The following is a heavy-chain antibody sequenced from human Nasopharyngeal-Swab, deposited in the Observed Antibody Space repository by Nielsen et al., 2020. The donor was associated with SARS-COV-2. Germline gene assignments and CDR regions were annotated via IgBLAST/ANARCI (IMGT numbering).Heavy chain of an antibody. CDR3: AKDKEDLRGVGSYDY. D-gene: IGHD3-10*01. J-gene: IGHJ4*02. CDR1: GFTLRNYY. V-gene: IGHV3-23*01. Sequence: GGSLRLSCVGSGFTLRNYYMGWVRQTPGKGLEWVSHISGSGGGTYYTDSVKGRFTISRDNSNNTLHLHMSSLRAEDTAVYYCAKDKEDLRGVGSYDYWGQGILVTVSS. CDR2: ISGSGGGT.